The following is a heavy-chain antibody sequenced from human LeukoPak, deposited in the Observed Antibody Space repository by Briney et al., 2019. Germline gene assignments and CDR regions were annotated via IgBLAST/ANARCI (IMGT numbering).Heavy chain of an antibody. CDR1: GGSISSGSYY. V-gene: IGHV4-61*02. Sequence: SETLSLTCTVSGGSISSGSYYWSWIRQPAGKGLEWIGRIYTSGSTNYNPSLKSRVTISVDTSKNQFSLKLSSVPAADTAVYYCAGDQGGTTWYYYGMDVWGQGTTVTVSS. J-gene: IGHJ6*02. CDR2: IYTSGST. CDR3: AGDQGGTTWYYYGMDV. D-gene: IGHD1-7*01.